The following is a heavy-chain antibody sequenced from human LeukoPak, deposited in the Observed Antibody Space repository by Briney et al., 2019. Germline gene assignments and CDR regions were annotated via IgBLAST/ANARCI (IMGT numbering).Heavy chain of an antibody. CDR2: ISWNSGSI. J-gene: IGHJ4*02. D-gene: IGHD5-12*01. CDR3: AQARSSSGYGPLGLY. V-gene: IGHV3-9*01. Sequence: QPGGSLRLSCAASGFTFDDYAMHWVRQAPGKGLEWVSGISWNSGSIGYADSVKGRFTISRDNAKNSLYLQMNSLRAEDTALYYCAQARSSSGYGPLGLYWGQGTLVTVSS. CDR1: GFTFDDYA.